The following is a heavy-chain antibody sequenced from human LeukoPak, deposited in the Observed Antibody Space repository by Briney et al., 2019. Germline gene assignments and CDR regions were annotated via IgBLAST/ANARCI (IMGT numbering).Heavy chain of an antibody. V-gene: IGHV3-21*01. CDR3: ARNRNDILTGYTDY. CDR1: GFTFSSYS. CDR2: ISSSSSYI. Sequence: PGGSLRLSCAASGFTFSSYSMNWVRQAPGKGLEWVSSISSSSSYIYYADSVKGRFTISRDNAKNSLYLQMNSLRAEGTAVYYRARNRNDILTGYTDYWGQGTLVTVSS. J-gene: IGHJ4*02. D-gene: IGHD3-9*01.